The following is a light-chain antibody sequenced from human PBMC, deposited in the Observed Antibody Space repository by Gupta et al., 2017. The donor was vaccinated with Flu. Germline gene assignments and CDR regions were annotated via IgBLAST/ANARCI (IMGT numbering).Light chain of an antibody. J-gene: IGLJ1*01. CDR3: NSYVPNYTYV. CDR2: EVS. Sequence: QSALTQPAAVSGSPGQSITISCTGTNSDVGAHNHVSWYQHHPGKAPKLIIFEVSNRPSGIANRFSASKSGNTASLTISGHQAEDEADYYCNSYVPNYTYVFGTGTKVTVL. CDR1: NSDVGAHNH. V-gene: IGLV2-14*01.